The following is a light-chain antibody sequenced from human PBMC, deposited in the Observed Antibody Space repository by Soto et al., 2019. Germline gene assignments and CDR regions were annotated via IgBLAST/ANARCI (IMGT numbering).Light chain of an antibody. V-gene: IGLV1-40*01. J-gene: IGLJ1*01. CDR2: GNS. CDR1: SCNIGAGYD. Sequence: QSVLTQPPSVSAAPGQRVTISCTGRSCNIGAGYDVHSYQQLPRTAPKLLIYGNSNRSSGVPDRFSGSKSGTSVSLAIIGFQADDGGDYCFQSYDSGLSGYVFGTGSKVT. CDR3: QSYDSGLSGYV.